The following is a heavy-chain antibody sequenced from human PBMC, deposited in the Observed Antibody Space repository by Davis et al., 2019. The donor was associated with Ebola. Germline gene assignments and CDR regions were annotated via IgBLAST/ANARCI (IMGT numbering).Heavy chain of an antibody. Sequence: ASVKVSCKASGYSFNSYAISWVRQAPGQGLEWMGWISAYNGNTNYAQKVQGRVTMTTDTSTGTAYLDLRSLRSDDTAVYFCARTGIVGTTTTAPDIWGQGTLVTVSS. CDR1: GYSFNSYA. CDR3: ARTGIVGTTTTAPDI. CDR2: ISAYNGNT. V-gene: IGHV1-18*01. J-gene: IGHJ3*02. D-gene: IGHD1-26*01.